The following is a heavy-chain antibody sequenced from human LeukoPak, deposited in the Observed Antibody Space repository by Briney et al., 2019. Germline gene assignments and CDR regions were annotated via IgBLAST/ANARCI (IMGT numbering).Heavy chain of an antibody. Sequence: SETLSLTCTVSGGSISSYYWGWIRQPPGKGLEWIGYIYYSGSTNYNPSLKSRVTISVDTSKNQFSLKLSSVTAADTAVYYCAGGVSTSRTLFDWFDPWGQGTLVTVSS. CDR1: GGSISSYY. CDR2: IYYSGST. J-gene: IGHJ5*02. D-gene: IGHD2-2*01. V-gene: IGHV4-59*01. CDR3: AGGVSTSRTLFDWFDP.